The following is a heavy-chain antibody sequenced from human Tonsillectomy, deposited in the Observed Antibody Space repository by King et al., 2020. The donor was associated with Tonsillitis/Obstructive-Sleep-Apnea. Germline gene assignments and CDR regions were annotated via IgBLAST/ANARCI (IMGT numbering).Heavy chain of an antibody. D-gene: IGHD2-2*01. V-gene: IGHV3-30*03. CDR1: EFTFSAYA. CDR3: AAGGNQVIWEYVKR. Sequence: VQLVESGGGVVQPGRSLRLSCAASEFTFSAYAMHWVRQPPGKGLEWVAVISYDGINKYYADSVKGRFTISRDNSKNTLYLQMNSLRVEETAVYYCAAGGNQVIWEYVKRWGQGTLVTVSS. CDR2: ISYDGINK. J-gene: IGHJ1*01.